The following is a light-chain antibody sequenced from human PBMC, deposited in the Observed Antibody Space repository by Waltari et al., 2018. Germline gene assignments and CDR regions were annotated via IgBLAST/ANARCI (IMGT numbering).Light chain of an antibody. CDR2: EVT. Sequence: QSALTQPPSASRPPGQSLTTSCTGTSSDVVAYGPVAWYQQHTGKATKLMIYEVTKRPYGFPDRFSGSKSGNTASLTVSGLQAEDEADYYCSSYGGSNPLYVFGTGTKVIVL. J-gene: IGLJ1*01. V-gene: IGLV2-8*01. CDR3: SSYGGSNPLYV. CDR1: SSDVVAYGP.